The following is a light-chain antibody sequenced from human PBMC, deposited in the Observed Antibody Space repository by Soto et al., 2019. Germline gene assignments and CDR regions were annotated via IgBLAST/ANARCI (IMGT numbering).Light chain of an antibody. Sequence: QSPLTQPASVSGSPGQSITIACTGTISDVGANGFVSWYQQHPGKAPKLMMYEVSNRPSGVSDRFSGSKSGNTASLTISGLQAEDEADYYCRSYTTSSTYVFGTGTKVTVL. CDR2: EVS. CDR1: ISDVGANGF. V-gene: IGLV2-14*01. J-gene: IGLJ1*01. CDR3: RSYTTSSTYV.